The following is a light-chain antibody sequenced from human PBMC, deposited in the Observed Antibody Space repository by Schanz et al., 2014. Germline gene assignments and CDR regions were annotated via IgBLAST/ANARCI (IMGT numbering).Light chain of an antibody. V-gene: IGLV1-51*01. J-gene: IGLJ2*01. CDR2: DNN. Sequence: QSVLTQPPSVSAAPGQRVTISCSGTSSNIGNNYVSWYQHFPGTAPRLLMYDNNKRPSGTPDRFSGSKSGTSATLGITGLQTGDEADYYCATWDTNLSVVVFGGGTKLT. CDR1: SSNIGNNY. CDR3: ATWDTNLSVVV.